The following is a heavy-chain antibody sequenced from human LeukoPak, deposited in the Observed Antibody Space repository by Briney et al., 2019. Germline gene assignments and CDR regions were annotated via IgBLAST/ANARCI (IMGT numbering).Heavy chain of an antibody. Sequence: GGSLRLSCAASGFIFSSYWMTWVRQAPGKGLEWVANIKQDGSEKYYVDSVKGRFTISRDNAKNSLYLQMNSLRAEDTAVYYCARDRRLKGYYYYYYMDVWGKGTTVTISS. V-gene: IGHV3-7*01. J-gene: IGHJ6*03. CDR1: GFIFSSYW. CDR3: ARDRRLKGYYYYYYMDV. CDR2: IKQDGSEK. D-gene: IGHD5-12*01.